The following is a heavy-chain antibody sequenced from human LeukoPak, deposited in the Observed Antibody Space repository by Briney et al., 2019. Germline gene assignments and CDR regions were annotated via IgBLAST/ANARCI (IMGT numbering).Heavy chain of an antibody. Sequence: GGSLRLSCAASGFTFSSYAMSWVRQAPGKGLEWVSAISGSGGSTYYADSVKGRFTISRDNSKNTLYLQMNSLRAEDTAVYYCAKDLGITIFGVVIDYFDYWGQGTLVTVSS. CDR3: AKDLGITIFGVVIDYFDY. J-gene: IGHJ4*02. CDR1: GFTFSSYA. D-gene: IGHD3-3*01. V-gene: IGHV3-23*01. CDR2: ISGSGGST.